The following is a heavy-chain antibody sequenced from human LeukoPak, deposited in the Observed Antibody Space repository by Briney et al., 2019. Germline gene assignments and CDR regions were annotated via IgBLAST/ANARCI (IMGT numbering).Heavy chain of an antibody. Sequence: GGSLRLSCAVSGFTSSDYYMSWIRQAPGKELEWVSYISSSGSSIYYADSVKGRFTISRDNAKNSLYLQMNSLRAEDTAVYYCARDPSGYDILTGCLGYWGQGTLVTVSS. CDR2: ISSSGSSI. D-gene: IGHD3-9*01. CDR3: ARDPSGYDILTGCLGY. V-gene: IGHV3-11*01. CDR1: GFTSSDYY. J-gene: IGHJ4*02.